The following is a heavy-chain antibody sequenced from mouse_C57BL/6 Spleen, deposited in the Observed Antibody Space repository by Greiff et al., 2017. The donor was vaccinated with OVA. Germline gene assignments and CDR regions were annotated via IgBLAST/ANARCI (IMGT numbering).Heavy chain of an antibody. J-gene: IGHJ2*01. V-gene: IGHV1-81*01. CDR1: GYTFTSYG. Sequence: LQESGAELARPGASVKLSCKASGYTFTSYGISWVKQRTGQGLEWIGEIYPRSGNTYYNEKFKGKATLTADKSSSTAYMELRSLTSEDSAVYFCAREKLYGYDGTLFDYWGQGTTLTVSS. CDR2: IYPRSGNT. D-gene: IGHD2-2*01. CDR3: AREKLYGYDGTLFDY.